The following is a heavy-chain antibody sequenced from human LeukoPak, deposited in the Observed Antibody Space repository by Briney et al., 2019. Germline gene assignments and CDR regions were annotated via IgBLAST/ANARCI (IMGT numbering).Heavy chain of an antibody. CDR3: ARPVSTSLYSSASSY. CDR2: IKQDGSEK. CDR1: GFTLNSYW. J-gene: IGHJ4*02. D-gene: IGHD6-6*01. Sequence: GGSLRVSCAASGFTLNSYWMSWVRQGPGEGLEGVANIKQDGSEKYYVDSVKGRFTISRDNAKNSLYLQMNSLRAEDTAVYYCARPVSTSLYSSASSYWGQGTLVSVSS. V-gene: IGHV3-7*01.